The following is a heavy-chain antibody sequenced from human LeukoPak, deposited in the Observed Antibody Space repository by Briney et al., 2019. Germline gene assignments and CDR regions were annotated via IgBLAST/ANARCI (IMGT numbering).Heavy chain of an antibody. V-gene: IGHV3-30-3*01. CDR2: ISYDGSNK. Sequence: GGSLRLSCAASGFTFSSYAMHWVRQAPGRGLEWVAVISYDGSNKYYADSVKGRFTISRDNSKNTLYLQMNSLRAEDTAVYYRAKPAKVGFWGQGNLGTGSS. CDR1: GFTFSSYA. CDR3: AKPAKVGF. J-gene: IGHJ4*02.